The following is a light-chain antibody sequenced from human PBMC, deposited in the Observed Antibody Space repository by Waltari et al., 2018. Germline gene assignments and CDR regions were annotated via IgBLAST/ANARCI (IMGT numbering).Light chain of an antibody. CDR3: LVYMGSGIWV. V-gene: IGLV8-61*01. CDR2: KAN. CDR1: SGSLSLTSY. Sequence: QTVVNQEPSFSVSPGGTVTLTCALSSGSLSLTSYVSWYQQTPGQPPRTLMYKANIRSSGVPERFSGSSLGNKAALTITGAQADDESDYYCLVYMGSGIWVFGGGTKLTVL. J-gene: IGLJ3*02.